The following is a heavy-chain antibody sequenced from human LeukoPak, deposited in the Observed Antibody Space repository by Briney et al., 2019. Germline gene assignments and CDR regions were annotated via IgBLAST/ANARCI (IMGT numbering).Heavy chain of an antibody. CDR1: GFTFSNYA. CDR2: MSYDGGHK. V-gene: IGHV3-30*18. CDR3: AKGRGYCSGGSCYSDY. J-gene: IGHJ4*02. Sequence: GGSLRLSCAASGFTFSNYAMHWVRQAPGKGLEWVAVMSYDGGHKYYADSVKGRFTISRDHSKNTLYLQMNSLRAEDTAVYYCAKGRGYCSGGSCYSDYWGQGTLVTVSS. D-gene: IGHD2-15*01.